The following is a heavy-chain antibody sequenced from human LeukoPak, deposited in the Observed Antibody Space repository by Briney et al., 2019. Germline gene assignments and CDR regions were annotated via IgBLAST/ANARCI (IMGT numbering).Heavy chain of an antibody. D-gene: IGHD1-7*01. CDR1: VYLFSNAW. CDR2: IKSKTDGGTT. V-gene: IGHV3-15*01. J-gene: IGHJ6*03. CDR3: TTDRGSGTTWYYDYYMDV. Sequence: GRSQRLSCGVSVYLFSNAWVSWVRQAPGKGLVWVGGIKSKTDGGTTDYAAPVKGRFIISRDDSKNMLFLQMNSLKTEDTAVYYCTTDRGSGTTWYYDYYMDVWGKGTTVTVSS.